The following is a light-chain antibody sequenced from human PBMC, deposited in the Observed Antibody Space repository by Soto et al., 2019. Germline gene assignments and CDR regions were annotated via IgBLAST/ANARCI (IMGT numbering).Light chain of an antibody. J-gene: IGKJ4*01. CDR3: QQYSSSPLT. V-gene: IGKV3-20*01. CDR2: GAS. Sequence: TNSVAALSVSPGERATLSCRASQSVRSSLAWYQQKPGQPPRLLIYGASSRATGIPDRFSGSGSGTDFTLTISRLEPEDFALYYRQQYSSSPLTFGGGTKVDI. CDR1: QSVRSS.